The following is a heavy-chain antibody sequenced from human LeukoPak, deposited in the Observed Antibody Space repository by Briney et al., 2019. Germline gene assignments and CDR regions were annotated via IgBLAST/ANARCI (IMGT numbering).Heavy chain of an antibody. Sequence: SETLSLTCTVSGGSISSYYWSWIRQPPGKGLEWIGYIYYSGSTNYDPSLKSRVTISVDTSKNQFSLKLSSVTAADTAVYYCAREVSIAVAGLYYYYYMDVWGKGTTVTVSS. V-gene: IGHV4-59*01. D-gene: IGHD6-19*01. J-gene: IGHJ6*03. CDR3: AREVSIAVAGLYYYYYMDV. CDR2: IYYSGST. CDR1: GGSISSYY.